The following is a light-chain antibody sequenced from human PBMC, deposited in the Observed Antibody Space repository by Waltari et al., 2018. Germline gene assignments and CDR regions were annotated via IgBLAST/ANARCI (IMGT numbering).Light chain of an antibody. CDR3: LVWHSTIDHQGV. CDR1: NLGSKG. Sequence: SYVVTQSPSVSVAPGETARITWGGDNLGSKGVDWYQQRPGQAPVLVISYDSDRPSGIPERFSGSNSGNTATLTISWVEAEDEADYYCLVWHSTIDHQGVFGGGTKLTVL. CDR2: YDS. V-gene: IGLV3-21*04. J-gene: IGLJ2*01.